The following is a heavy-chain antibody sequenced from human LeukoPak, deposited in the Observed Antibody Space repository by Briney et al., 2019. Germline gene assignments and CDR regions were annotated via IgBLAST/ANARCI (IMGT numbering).Heavy chain of an antibody. D-gene: IGHD4-17*01. J-gene: IGHJ6*03. CDR2: IGSSSSSI. V-gene: IGHV3-21*01. CDR3: ARDPYNGYYGDDYYYYMDV. Sequence: PGGSLRLSCAASGFTFSSYAMHWVRQAPGKGLEWVSSIGSSSSSIYSADSVKGRFTISRDNAKNSLSLQMNSLRAEDTAVYYCARDPYNGYYGDDYYYYMDVWGKGTTVTISS. CDR1: GFTFSSYA.